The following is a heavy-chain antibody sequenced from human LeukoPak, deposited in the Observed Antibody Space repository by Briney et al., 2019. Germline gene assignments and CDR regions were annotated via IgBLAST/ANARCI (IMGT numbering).Heavy chain of an antibody. J-gene: IGHJ2*01. CDR1: GGSISSYY. Sequence: PSETLSLTCTVSGGSISSYYWSWIRQPPGKGLEWIGYIYYSGGTNYNPSLKSRVTISVDTSKNQFSLKLSSVTAADTAVYYCARDNMVRVWATWYFDLWGRGTLVTVSS. V-gene: IGHV4-59*12. CDR3: ARDNMVRVWATWYFDL. D-gene: IGHD3-10*01. CDR2: IYYSGGT.